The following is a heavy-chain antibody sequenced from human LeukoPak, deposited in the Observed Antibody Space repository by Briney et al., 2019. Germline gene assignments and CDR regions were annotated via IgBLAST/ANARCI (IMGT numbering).Heavy chain of an antibody. V-gene: IGHV3-74*01. CDR3: ARGGSDTAMAHDY. J-gene: IGHJ4*02. Sequence: GGSLRLSCAASGFTFSNHWMHWVRQAPGKGLMWVSRISRGASRTDYADSVKGRFTISRDDAKSTLYLQVNSLRVEDTGVYFCARGGSDTAMAHDYWGQGILVTVSS. D-gene: IGHD5-18*01. CDR2: ISRGASRT. CDR1: GFTFSNHW.